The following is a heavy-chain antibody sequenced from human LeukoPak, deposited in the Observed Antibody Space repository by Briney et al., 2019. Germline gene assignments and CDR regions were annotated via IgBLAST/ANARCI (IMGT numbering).Heavy chain of an antibody. J-gene: IGHJ5*02. Sequence: ASVKVSCKASGYTFTSYYMHWVRQAPGQGLEWMRIINPSGGSTSYAQKFQGRVTMTRDTSTSTVYMGLSSLRSEDTAVYYCARDTNVGYYDILTGYYVKLNWFDPWGQGTLVTVSS. V-gene: IGHV1-46*01. CDR2: INPSGGST. CDR1: GYTFTSYY. CDR3: ARDTNVGYYDILTGYYVKLNWFDP. D-gene: IGHD3-9*01.